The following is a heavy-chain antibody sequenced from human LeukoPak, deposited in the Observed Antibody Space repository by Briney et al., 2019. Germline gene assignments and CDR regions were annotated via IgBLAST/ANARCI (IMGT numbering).Heavy chain of an antibody. CDR2: MNPNSGNT. CDR1: GYTFTSYD. D-gene: IGHD1-26*01. J-gene: IGHJ4*02. V-gene: IGHV1-8*01. Sequence: ASVKVSCRASGYTFTSYDINWVRHATGQGLEWMGWMNPNSGNTGSAQKFQGRVSMTRNTSISTAYMELSSLRSEDTAVYYCAKGGVGVTPEFDYWGQGTLVTVSS. CDR3: AKGGVGVTPEFDY.